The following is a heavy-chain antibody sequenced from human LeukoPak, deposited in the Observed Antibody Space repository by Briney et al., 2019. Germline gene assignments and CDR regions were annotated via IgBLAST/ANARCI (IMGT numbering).Heavy chain of an antibody. Sequence: GGSLRLSCAASGFTFSSYAMSWVRQAPGKGLEWVSAISGSGGSTYYADSVKGRFTISRDNSKNTLYLQMNSLRAEDTAVYYCAKGPPGYCSGGSCYSPPCYGLRTDAFDIWGQGTMVTFSS. CDR3: AKGPPGYCSGGSCYSPPCYGLRTDAFDI. J-gene: IGHJ3*02. D-gene: IGHD2-15*01. V-gene: IGHV3-23*01. CDR2: ISGSGGST. CDR1: GFTFSSYA.